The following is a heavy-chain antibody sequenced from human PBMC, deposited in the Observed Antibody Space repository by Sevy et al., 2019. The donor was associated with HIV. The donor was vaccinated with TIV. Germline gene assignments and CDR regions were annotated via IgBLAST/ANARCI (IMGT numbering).Heavy chain of an antibody. V-gene: IGHV3-9*01. CDR3: AKEKGAYYDILTGEGGMDV. Sequence: GGSLRFSCAASGFTFDDYAMHWVRQAPGKGLEWVSGISWNSGSIGYADSVKGRFTISRDNAKNSLYLQMNSLRAEDTALYYCAKEKGAYYDILTGEGGMDVWGQGTTVTV. CDR1: GFTFDDYA. CDR2: ISWNSGSI. D-gene: IGHD3-9*01. J-gene: IGHJ6*02.